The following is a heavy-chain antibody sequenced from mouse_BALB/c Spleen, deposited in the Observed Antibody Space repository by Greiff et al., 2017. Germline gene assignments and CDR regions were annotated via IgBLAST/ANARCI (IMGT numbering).Heavy chain of an antibody. J-gene: IGHJ2*01. Sequence: EVKLMESGGGLVQPGGSRKLSCAASGFTFSSFGMHWVRQAPEKGLEWVAYISSGSSTIYFADTVKGRFTISRDNPKNTLFLQMTSLRSEDTAMYYCARFGRMNYFDYWGQGTTLTVSS. CDR2: ISSGSSTI. CDR1: GFTFSSFG. V-gene: IGHV5-17*02. CDR3: ARFGRMNYFDY.